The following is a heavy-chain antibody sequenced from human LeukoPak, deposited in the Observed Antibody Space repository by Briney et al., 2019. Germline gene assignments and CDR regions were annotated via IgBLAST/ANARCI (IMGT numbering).Heavy chain of an antibody. CDR1: GYTFTGYY. D-gene: IGHD3-16*02. CDR2: INPNSGGT. CDR3: ARERPYDYVWGSYRNSFDY. J-gene: IGHJ4*02. V-gene: IGHV1-2*02. Sequence: ASVKVSCKASGYTFTGYYMHWVRQAPGQGLEWMGWINPNSGGTNYAQKFQGRVTMTRDTSISTAYMELSRLRSDDTAVYYCARERPYDYVWGSYRNSFDYWGQGTLVTVSS.